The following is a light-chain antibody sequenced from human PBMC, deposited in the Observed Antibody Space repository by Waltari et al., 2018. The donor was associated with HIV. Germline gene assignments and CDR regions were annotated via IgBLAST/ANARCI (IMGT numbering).Light chain of an antibody. V-gene: IGKV4-1*01. Sequence: VMTQSPDSLAVSLGERATIHCKSSQSVLYSSNNKNYLAWYQQKPGQPPKLPVYWASTRESGVPGRFSGSGSGTDFTLTISSLQAEDVAVYYCQQYYSSPLTFGGGTKVEIK. CDR1: QSVLYSSNNKNY. J-gene: IGKJ4*01. CDR2: WAS. CDR3: QQYYSSPLT.